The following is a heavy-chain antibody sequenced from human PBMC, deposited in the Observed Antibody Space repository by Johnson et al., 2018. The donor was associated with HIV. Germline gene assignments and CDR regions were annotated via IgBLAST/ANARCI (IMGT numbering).Heavy chain of an antibody. CDR2: FRGSGGSP. Sequence: VQLVESGGGLVQPGGSLRLSCAASGFTFSSYAMSWVRQAPGKGPEWVSAFRGSGGSPYYADSVKGRFTISRDNSKNTLYLQMNSLRAEDTAVYYCAKSGYSGSYDRMGAFDIWGQGTMVTVSS. J-gene: IGHJ3*02. CDR3: AKSGYSGSYDRMGAFDI. CDR1: GFTFSSYA. V-gene: IGHV3-23*04. D-gene: IGHD1-26*01.